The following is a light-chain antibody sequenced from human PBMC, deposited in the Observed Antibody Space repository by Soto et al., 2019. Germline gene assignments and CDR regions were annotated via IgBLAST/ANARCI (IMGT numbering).Light chain of an antibody. V-gene: IGKV4-1*01. Sequence: DIVMTQSPDSLAVSLGERATINCKSSQSVLYSSNNKNYLAWYQQKPRQPPKLLIYWASTLESGVPDGFSGSGSETDFTLTISSLQAEDVAVYYCQQYYSTPLAFGQGTKVEIK. CDR1: QSVLYSSNNKNY. J-gene: IGKJ1*01. CDR2: WAS. CDR3: QQYYSTPLA.